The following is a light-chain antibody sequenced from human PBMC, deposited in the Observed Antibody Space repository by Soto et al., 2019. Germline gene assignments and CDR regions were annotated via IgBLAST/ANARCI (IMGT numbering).Light chain of an antibody. CDR2: GAS. CDR3: QQYNTYST. V-gene: IGKV3-15*01. Sequence: IVMPQSPATLSVSPGERATLSCRASQSVSSNLAWYQQKPGQAPRLLIYGASTRATGIPARFSGSGSGTEFTLTISSLQSDDFATYYCQQYNTYSTFGQGTRLEIK. J-gene: IGKJ5*01. CDR1: QSVSSN.